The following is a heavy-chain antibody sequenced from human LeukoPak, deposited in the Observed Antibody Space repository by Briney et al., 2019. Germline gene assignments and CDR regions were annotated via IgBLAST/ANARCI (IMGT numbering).Heavy chain of an antibody. CDR3: ARDVVAAVGTWDY. CDR2: INHSGST. Sequence: SETLSLTCTVSGGSISSYYWSWIRQPPGKGLEWIGEINHSGSTNYNPSLKSRVTISVDTSKNQFSLKLSSVTAADTAVYYCARDVVAAVGTWDYWGQGTLVTVSS. V-gene: IGHV4-34*01. CDR1: GGSISSYY. D-gene: IGHD6-13*01. J-gene: IGHJ4*02.